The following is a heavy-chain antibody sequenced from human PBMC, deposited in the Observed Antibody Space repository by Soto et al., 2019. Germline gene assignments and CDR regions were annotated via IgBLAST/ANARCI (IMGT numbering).Heavy chain of an antibody. CDR3: ASESDYYHFEY. J-gene: IGHJ4*02. V-gene: IGHV3-21*01. CDR2: ISGRSTYI. D-gene: IGHD3-22*01. CDR1: GLTFSRYS. Sequence: GGSLRLSCEVSGLTFSRYSINWVRQAPGKGLEWVSSISGRSTYIHYADSVKGRFSISRDDAKNSVRLQMDSLRVDDTAIYYCASESDYYHFEYWGQGTRVTVSS.